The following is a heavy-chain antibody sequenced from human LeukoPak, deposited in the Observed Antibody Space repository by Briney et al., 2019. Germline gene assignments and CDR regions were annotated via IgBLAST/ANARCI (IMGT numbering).Heavy chain of an antibody. CDR2: INSDGSST. V-gene: IGHV3-74*01. CDR3: ARGRPWGSYASDYYYYMDV. J-gene: IGHJ6*03. Sequence: GGSLRLSCAASGFTFSSYWMHWVRQAPGKGLVWVSRINSDGSSTSCADSVKCRFTISRDNAKNTLYLQMNSLRAEDTAVYYCARGRPWGSYASDYYYYMDVWGKGTTVTVSS. D-gene: IGHD3-16*01. CDR1: GFTFSSYW.